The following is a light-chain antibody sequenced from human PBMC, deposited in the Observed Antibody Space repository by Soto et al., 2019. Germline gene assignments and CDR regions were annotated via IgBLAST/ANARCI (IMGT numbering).Light chain of an antibody. J-gene: IGLJ1*01. V-gene: IGLV2-14*01. CDR2: EVT. CDR3: SSYPSSNTLV. CDR1: SSDIGGYNY. Sequence: QSVLTQPASVSGSPGQSITISCTGGSSDIGGYNYVSWFQQHPGKAPKLMIYEVTNRPSGVSNRFSGSKSGNTASLTISGLQAEDEADYYCSSYPSSNTLVFGTGTKLT.